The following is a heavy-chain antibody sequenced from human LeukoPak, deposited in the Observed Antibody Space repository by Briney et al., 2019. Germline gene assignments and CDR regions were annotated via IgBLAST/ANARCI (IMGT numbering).Heavy chain of an antibody. CDR1: GFTFSSFV. J-gene: IGHJ4*02. Sequence: PGGSLRLSCAASGFTFSSFVMNWVRQAPGKGLEWVSTISGSGGSTYYADSVKGRFTISRDNAKNSVYLQMNTLRPEDTAVYYCSRDRLGGLDYWGQGTLVTVSS. D-gene: IGHD5-12*01. V-gene: IGHV3-23*01. CDR2: ISGSGGST. CDR3: SRDRLGGLDY.